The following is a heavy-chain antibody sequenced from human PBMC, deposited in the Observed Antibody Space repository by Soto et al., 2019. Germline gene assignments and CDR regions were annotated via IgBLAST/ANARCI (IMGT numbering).Heavy chain of an antibody. D-gene: IGHD5-12*01. Sequence: ASVKVSCKASGYTFTSYGISWVRQAPRQGLEWMGWISAYNGNTNYAQQLLGRVTMTTDTSTTTAYMELRSLRSDDAAVYYCARGILVATYDYWGQGXLVTVSS. CDR3: ARGILVATYDY. V-gene: IGHV1-18*01. CDR2: ISAYNGNT. J-gene: IGHJ4*02. CDR1: GYTFTSYG.